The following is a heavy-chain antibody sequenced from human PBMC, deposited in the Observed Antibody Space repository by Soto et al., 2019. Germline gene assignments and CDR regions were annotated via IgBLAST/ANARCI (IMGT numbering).Heavy chain of an antibody. CDR3: ARVWIGYDSSGYLFDS. V-gene: IGHV4-61*01. CDR2: IYYSGST. CDR1: GGSVSSGSYY. Sequence: QVQLQESGPGLVKPSETLSLTCTVSGGSVSSGSYYWSWIRQPPGKVLEWIGYIYYSGSTNYNPSLKSRVTISVDTSKNQVSLKLSSVTDADTAVYYCARVWIGYDSSGYLFDSWGQGTLVTVSS. J-gene: IGHJ4*02. D-gene: IGHD3-22*01.